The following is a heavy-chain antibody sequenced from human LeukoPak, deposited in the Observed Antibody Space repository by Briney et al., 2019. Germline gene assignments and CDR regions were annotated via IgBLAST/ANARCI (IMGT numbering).Heavy chain of an antibody. J-gene: IGHJ6*02. Sequence: GGSLRLSCAASGFTFSSYGMHWVRQAPGKGLEWVAVISYDGSNKYYADSVKGRFTISRDNSKNTLYLQMNSLRAEDTAVYYCARDKPLTYYDNTVARRSPLDVWGQGTTVTVSS. D-gene: IGHD3-9*01. CDR3: ARDKPLTYYDNTVARRSPLDV. CDR2: ISYDGSNK. CDR1: GFTFSSYG. V-gene: IGHV3-30*03.